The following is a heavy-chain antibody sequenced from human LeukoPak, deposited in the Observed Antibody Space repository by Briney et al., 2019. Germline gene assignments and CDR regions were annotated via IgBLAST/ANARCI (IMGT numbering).Heavy chain of an antibody. CDR3: ARGAKDSSGWYYFDY. CDR1: GFTVSSNY. J-gene: IGHJ4*02. Sequence: PGGSLRLSCAASGFTVSSNYMSWVRQAPGKGLEWVSVIYSGGSTYYADSVKGRFTISRDNSKNTLYLQMNSLRAEDTAVYYCARGAKDSSGWYYFDYWGRGTLVTVSS. V-gene: IGHV3-66*02. D-gene: IGHD6-19*01. CDR2: IYSGGST.